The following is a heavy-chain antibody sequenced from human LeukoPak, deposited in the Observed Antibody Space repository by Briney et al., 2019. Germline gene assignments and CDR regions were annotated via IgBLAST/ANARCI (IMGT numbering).Heavy chain of an antibody. CDR1: GYTFTGYY. V-gene: IGHV1-2*02. D-gene: IGHD4-23*01. J-gene: IGHJ4*02. CDR3: ARGAGGNYISPIDY. CDR2: INPNSGGT. Sequence: GASVKVSCKAFGYTFTGYYMYWVRQAPGQGLEWMGWINPNSGGTNYAQKFQGRVTMTRDTSISTAYMELTRLTSDDTAVYYCARGAGGNYISPIDYWGQGTLVTVSS.